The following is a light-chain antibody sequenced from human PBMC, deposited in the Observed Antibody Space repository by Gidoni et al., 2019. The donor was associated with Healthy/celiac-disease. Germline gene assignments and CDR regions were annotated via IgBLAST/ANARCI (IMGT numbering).Light chain of an antibody. CDR1: QSVLYSSNNKNY. CDR3: QQYYSTHT. V-gene: IGKV4-1*01. J-gene: IGKJ2*01. Sequence: DLVMTQSPDSLAVSLGERATINCKSSQSVLYSSNNKNYLAWYQQKPRQPPKLLIYWASTRESGVPDRFSGSGSGTDFTLTISSLQAEDVAVYYCQQYYSTHTFGQGTKLEIK. CDR2: WAS.